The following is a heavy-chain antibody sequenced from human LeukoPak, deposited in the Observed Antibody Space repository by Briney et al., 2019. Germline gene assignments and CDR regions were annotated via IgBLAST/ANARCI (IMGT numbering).Heavy chain of an antibody. CDR2: IWFDGRNK. J-gene: IGHJ6*03. Sequence: GRSLRLSCAASGFTFNNYGMHWVRQPPGKGLEWVSVIWFDGRNKYYADSVRGRFTISRDNSKNTLYLQMNSLTTEDTAAYYCARDTVASYYYYYMDVWGKGTTVTVSS. CDR3: ARDTVASYYYYYMDV. V-gene: IGHV3-33*01. CDR1: GFTFNNYG. D-gene: IGHD4-23*01.